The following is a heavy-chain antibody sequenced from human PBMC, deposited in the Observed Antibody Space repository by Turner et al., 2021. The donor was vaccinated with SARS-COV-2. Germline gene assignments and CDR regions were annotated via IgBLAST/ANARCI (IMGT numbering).Heavy chain of an antibody. CDR3: ARAFEGSNWYFDL. CDR2: IGTACDT. J-gene: IGHJ2*01. D-gene: IGHD4-4*01. V-gene: IGHV3-13*04. Sequence: EVQLVGWGGGLVQPGGPLRLLFAASGFTFSSYDMHWVRQATGKGLEWVSAIGTACDTYYPGSVKGRFTISRENAKNSLYLQMNSLRAGDTAVYYCARAFEGSNWYFDLWGRGTLVTVSS. CDR1: GFTFSSYD.